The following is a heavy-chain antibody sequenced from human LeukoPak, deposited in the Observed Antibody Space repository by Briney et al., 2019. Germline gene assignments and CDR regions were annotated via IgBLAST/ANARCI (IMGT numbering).Heavy chain of an antibody. D-gene: IGHD3-3*01. CDR3: ARLGRDYDFWSGYFYYYYYYGMDV. J-gene: IGHJ6*02. CDR2: IIPIFGTA. Sequence: GSSVKVSCKASGGTFSSYAISWVRQAPGQGLEWMGGIIPIFGTANYAQKFQGRVTITADESTSTAYMELSSLRSEDTAVYYCARLGRDYDFWSGYFYYYYYYGMDVWGQGTTVTVSS. CDR1: GGTFSSYA. V-gene: IGHV1-69*01.